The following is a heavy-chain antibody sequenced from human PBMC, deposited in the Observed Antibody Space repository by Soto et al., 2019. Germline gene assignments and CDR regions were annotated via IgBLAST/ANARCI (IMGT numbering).Heavy chain of an antibody. CDR1: GLTFSSYA. J-gene: IGHJ5*02. CDR3: AKDQLYIRVVIHNWFDP. Sequence: EVQLLESGGGLIQPGGSLRLSCAASGLTFSSYAMSWVRQAPGKGLEWVSAISGSGGSTYYADSVKGRFTISRDNSKNTLYLQMNSLRAEDTPVYYCAKDQLYIRVVIHNWFDPWGQGTLVTVSS. D-gene: IGHD3-10*02. CDR2: ISGSGGST. V-gene: IGHV3-23*01.